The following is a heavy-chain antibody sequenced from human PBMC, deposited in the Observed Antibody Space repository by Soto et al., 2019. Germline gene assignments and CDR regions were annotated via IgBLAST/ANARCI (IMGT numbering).Heavy chain of an antibody. V-gene: IGHV3-23*01. CDR2: ISNDGSST. CDR1: EFTFS. CDR3: AQRPDAFDI. J-gene: IGHJ3*02. Sequence: GGSLRLSXVGSEFTFSMTWVRQAPGKGLEWVSMISNDGSSTYYADSVKGRFTISRDNSKKILYLQMNSLRAEDTAVYYCAQRPDAFDIWGQGTMVTVSS.